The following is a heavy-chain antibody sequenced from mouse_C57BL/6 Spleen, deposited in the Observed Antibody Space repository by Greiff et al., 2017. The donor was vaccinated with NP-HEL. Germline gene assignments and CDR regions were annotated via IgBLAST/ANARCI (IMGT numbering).Heavy chain of an antibody. CDR2: IDPSDSYT. D-gene: IGHD2-3*01. J-gene: IGHJ2*01. V-gene: IGHV1-69*01. CDR1: GYTFTSYW. CDR3: ARWQYGYYGY. Sequence: VQLQQSGAELVMPGASVKLSCKASGYTFTSYWMHWVKQRPGQGLEWIGEIDPSDSYTNYNQKFKGKSTLTVDKSSSTAYMQLSSLTSEDSAVYCCARWQYGYYGYWGQGSTLTVSS.